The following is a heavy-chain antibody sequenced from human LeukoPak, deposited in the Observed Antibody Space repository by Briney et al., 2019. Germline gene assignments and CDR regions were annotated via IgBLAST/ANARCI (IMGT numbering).Heavy chain of an antibody. CDR3: ASGSYYYFDY. CDR1: GYTFTSYY. V-gene: IGHV1-46*03. Sequence: GASVKVSCXASGYTFTSYYMHWVRQAPGQGLEWMGIINPSGGSTTNAQKYQGRVTMTRYTSTTTVYMELRSLRSEAKAVYFCASGSYYYFDYWGPGTLVTVSS. CDR2: INPSGGST. D-gene: IGHD1-26*01. J-gene: IGHJ4*02.